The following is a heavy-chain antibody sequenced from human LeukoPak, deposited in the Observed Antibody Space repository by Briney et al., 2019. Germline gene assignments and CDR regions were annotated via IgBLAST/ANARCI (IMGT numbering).Heavy chain of an antibody. CDR2: INGGGSST. CDR3: ARGHSSNWGDFDY. V-gene: IGHV3-74*01. J-gene: IGHJ4*02. Sequence: PGGSLRLSCAASGLTFSSYWMHWVGQAPGKGLVWVSRINGGGSSTNYADSVKGRFTISRDNAKNTLYLQMNSLRGEDAAVYYCARGHSSNWGDFDYWGQGTLVIASS. CDR1: GLTFSSYW. D-gene: IGHD7-27*01.